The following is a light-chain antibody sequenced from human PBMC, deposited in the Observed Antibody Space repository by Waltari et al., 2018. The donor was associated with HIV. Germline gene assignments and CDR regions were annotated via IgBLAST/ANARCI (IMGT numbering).Light chain of an antibody. V-gene: IGLV2-14*03. J-gene: IGLJ3*02. Sequence: QSTLTQPASVSWSPGQSITISCTGTSSDVGDYNYVSWYQQHPRKAPNLMIYDVSNPPSVGANRCFCAKSGNTTPLIILGLQDDEEADDYCSSYSNSNTLVFGGGTKLTVL. CDR1: SSDVGDYNY. CDR3: SSYSNSNTLV. CDR2: DVS.